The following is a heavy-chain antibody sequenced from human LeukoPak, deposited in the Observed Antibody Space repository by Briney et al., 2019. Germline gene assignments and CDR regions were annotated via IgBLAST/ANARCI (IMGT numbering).Heavy chain of an antibody. Sequence: GGSLRLSCAASGFTFSDYYMSWVRQAPGKGLEWVAVISYDGSNKYYADSVKGRFTISRDNSKNTLYLQMNSLRAEDTAVYYCATEVMITFGGVIANDYWGQGTLVTVSS. CDR2: ISYDGSNK. D-gene: IGHD3-16*02. J-gene: IGHJ4*02. CDR1: GFTFSDYY. V-gene: IGHV3-30*03. CDR3: ATEVMITFGGVIANDY.